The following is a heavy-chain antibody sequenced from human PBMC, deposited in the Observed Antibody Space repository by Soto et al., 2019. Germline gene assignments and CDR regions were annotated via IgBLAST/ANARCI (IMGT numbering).Heavy chain of an antibody. CDR2: IHYSGST. D-gene: IGHD2-8*01. V-gene: IGHV4-59*08. J-gene: IGHJ4*02. CDR3: ARSVGELYYPDTDWYFDY. Sequence: SETLSLTCTVSGGSISSYYWSWIRQPPGKGLEWIGYIHYSGSTNYNPSLKSRVTISVDTSKNQFSLKLSSVTAADTAVYYCARSVGELYYPDTDWYFDYWGQGTLVTVSS. CDR1: GGSISSYY.